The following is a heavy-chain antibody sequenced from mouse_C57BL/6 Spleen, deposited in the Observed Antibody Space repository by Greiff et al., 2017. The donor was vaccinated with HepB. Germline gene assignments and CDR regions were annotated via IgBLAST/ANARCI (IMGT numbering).Heavy chain of an antibody. Sequence: VQLVESGPGLVQPSQSLSITCTVSGFSLTSYGVHWVRQSPGKGLEWLGVIWSGGSTDYNAAFISRLSISKDNSKSKVYFKMNSLQADDTAIYYCARSYDYDRAWFAYWGQGTLVTVSA. D-gene: IGHD2-4*01. CDR3: ARSYDYDRAWFAY. V-gene: IGHV2-2*01. J-gene: IGHJ3*01. CDR1: GFSLTSYG. CDR2: IWSGGST.